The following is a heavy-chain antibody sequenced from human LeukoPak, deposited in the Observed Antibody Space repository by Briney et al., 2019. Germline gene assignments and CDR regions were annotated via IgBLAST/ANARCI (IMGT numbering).Heavy chain of an antibody. D-gene: IGHD1-26*01. J-gene: IGHJ4*02. CDR1: VFTFSSAW. V-gene: IGHV3-74*03. Sequence: GGSLRLSCAASVFTFSSAWMHWGRQAPGTGLVWVSRITADATTTYADSVRGRFTISRDNAKNILYLQMNSLRAEDTAVYYCVRDRVGPDYWGQGTLVTVSS. CDR3: VRDRVGPDY. CDR2: ITADATT.